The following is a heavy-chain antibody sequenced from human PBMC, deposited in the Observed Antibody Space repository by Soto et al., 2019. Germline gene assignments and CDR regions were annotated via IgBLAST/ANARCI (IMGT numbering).Heavy chain of an antibody. V-gene: IGHV4-31*03. CDR2: IYYSGST. D-gene: IGHD1-20*01. CDR3: ARGMEYNWNPPGWFDP. J-gene: IGHJ5*02. CDR1: EGCISIGGYA. Sequence: PSETLSVTCTFSEGCISIGGYAWSWIRQHPGKGLEWIGYIYYSGSTYYNPSLKSRVTISVDTSKNQFSLKLSSVTAADTAVYYCARGMEYNWNPPGWFDPWGQGTMVTVSS.